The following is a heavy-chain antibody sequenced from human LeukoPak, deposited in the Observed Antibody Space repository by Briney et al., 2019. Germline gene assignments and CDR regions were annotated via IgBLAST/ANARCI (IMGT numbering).Heavy chain of an antibody. Sequence: PSETLSLTCTVSGGSISSSSYYWGWIRQPPGKGLEGIGSIYYSGSTYYNPSLKSRVTISVDTSKNQFSLKLSSVTAADTAVYYCARRGHGNSSSWYRGWARGQDWFDPWGQGTLVTVSS. V-gene: IGHV4-39*01. CDR2: IYYSGST. D-gene: IGHD6-13*01. J-gene: IGHJ5*02. CDR1: GGSISSSSYY. CDR3: ARRGHGNSSSWYRGWARGQDWFDP.